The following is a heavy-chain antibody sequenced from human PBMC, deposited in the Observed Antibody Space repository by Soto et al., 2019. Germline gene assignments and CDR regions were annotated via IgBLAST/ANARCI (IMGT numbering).Heavy chain of an antibody. CDR2: IIPIFGTP. V-gene: IGHV1-69*01. CDR3: VRDRDDYGSGYYYNRIDL. Sequence: QVQLVQSGAEVKKPGSSVKVPCKASGGIFRTYAISWLRQAPGQGLEWMGGIIPIFGTPNYAQRFQGRVTITADESTTKSYMELSRLISEDTADYYCVRDRDDYGSGYYYNRIDLWGQGTMVTVSS. CDR1: GGIFRTYA. D-gene: IGHD3-10*01. J-gene: IGHJ4*02.